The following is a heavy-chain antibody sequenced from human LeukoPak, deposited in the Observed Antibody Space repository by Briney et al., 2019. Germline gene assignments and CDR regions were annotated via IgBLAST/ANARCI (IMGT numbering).Heavy chain of an antibody. Sequence: PGGSLRLSCAASGFTFSNFAMTWVRQAPGKGPEWVSYISGSSRTIYYADSVKGRFTISRDNAKNSLYLQMNSLRDEDTAVYYCARNEWADYWGQRTLVTVSS. J-gene: IGHJ4*02. CDR3: ARNEWADY. V-gene: IGHV3-48*02. CDR1: GFTFSNFA. CDR2: ISGSSRTI. D-gene: IGHD1-26*01.